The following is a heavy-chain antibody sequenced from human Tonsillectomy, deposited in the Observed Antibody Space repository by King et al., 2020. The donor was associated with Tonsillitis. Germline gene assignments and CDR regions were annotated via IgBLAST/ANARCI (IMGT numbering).Heavy chain of an antibody. CDR1: GFTFSSYA. V-gene: IGHV3-23*04. D-gene: IGHD3-10*01. CDR2: ISGSGGST. Sequence: VQLVESGGGLVQPGGSLRLSCAASGFTFSSYALSWVRQAPGKGLEWVSAISGSGGSTYYADSVKGRFTISRDNSKDTLYLQINSLRAEDTAVYYCAKTTVSLWFEDSHHPYYFDYWGQGTLVAVSS. J-gene: IGHJ4*02. CDR3: AKTTVSLWFEDSHHPYYFDY.